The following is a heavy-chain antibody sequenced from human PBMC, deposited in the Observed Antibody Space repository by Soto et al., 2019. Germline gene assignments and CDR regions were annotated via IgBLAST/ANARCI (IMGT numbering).Heavy chain of an antibody. V-gene: IGHV2-5*02. CDR2: IYWDDDK. J-gene: IGHJ4*02. D-gene: IGHD6-6*01. CDR3: AHSRPPRLLDY. Sequence: QITLKESGPTLVKPTQTLTLTCTFSGFSRSTSGVGVGWLRQPPGKALEWLALIYWDDDKRYSSSLNSRLTITKDTSKNPVVLTMTNMDPVDTATYYCAHSRPPRLLDYWGQGTLVTVSS. CDR1: GFSRSTSGVG.